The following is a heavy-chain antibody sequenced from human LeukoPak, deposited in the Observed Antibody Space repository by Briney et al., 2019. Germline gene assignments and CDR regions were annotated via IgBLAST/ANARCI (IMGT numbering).Heavy chain of an antibody. CDR1: GGSISSSSYY. V-gene: IGHV4-39*01. D-gene: IGHD5-24*01. Sequence: PSETLSLTCTVSGGSISSSSYYWGWIRQPPGKGLEWIGSIYYSGSTYYNPSLKSRVTISVDTSKNQFSLKLSSVTAADTAVYYCARASSDGYNSWGQGTLVTVSS. CDR3: ARASSDGYNS. J-gene: IGHJ5*02. CDR2: IYYSGST.